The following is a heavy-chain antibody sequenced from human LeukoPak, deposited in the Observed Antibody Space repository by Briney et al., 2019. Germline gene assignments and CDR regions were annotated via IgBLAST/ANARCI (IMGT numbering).Heavy chain of an antibody. Sequence: VASVKVSCKASGGTFSSYAISWVRQAPGQGLEWMGGIIPIFGTANYAQKLQGRVTITTDESTSTAYMELSSLRSEDTAVYYCARQAVAELDAFDIWGQGTMVTVSS. D-gene: IGHD6-19*01. CDR3: ARQAVAELDAFDI. CDR1: GGTFSSYA. V-gene: IGHV1-69*05. J-gene: IGHJ3*02. CDR2: IIPIFGTA.